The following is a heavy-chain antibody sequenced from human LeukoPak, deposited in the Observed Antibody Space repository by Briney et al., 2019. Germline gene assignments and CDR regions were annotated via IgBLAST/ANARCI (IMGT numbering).Heavy chain of an antibody. D-gene: IGHD3-22*01. V-gene: IGHV1-69*01. CDR3: ASPEAPRGYYDSSGYYFGY. J-gene: IGHJ4*02. Sequence: GASVKVSCKASGYTFTTYYMHWVRQAPGQGLEWMGGIIPIFGTANYAQKFQGRVTITADESTSTAYMELSSLRSEDTAVYYCASPEAPRGYYDSSGYYFGYWGQGTLVTVSS. CDR1: GYTFTTYY. CDR2: IIPIFGTA.